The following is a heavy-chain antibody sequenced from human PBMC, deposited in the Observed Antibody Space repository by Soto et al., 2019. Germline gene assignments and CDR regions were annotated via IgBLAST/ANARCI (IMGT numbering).Heavy chain of an antibody. Sequence: QVQLVESGGGVVQPGRSLRLSCAASGFTFSSYGMHWVRQTPGKGLEWVAVIRFDERDKYYADSVKGRFTISRDNSNNTVYRQMNSLRADDTAVYYCARDLRDACFDHWGQGALVTVSS. V-gene: IGHV3-33*01. D-gene: IGHD3-16*01. CDR1: GFTFSSYG. J-gene: IGHJ4*02. CDR2: IRFDERDK. CDR3: ARDLRDACFDH.